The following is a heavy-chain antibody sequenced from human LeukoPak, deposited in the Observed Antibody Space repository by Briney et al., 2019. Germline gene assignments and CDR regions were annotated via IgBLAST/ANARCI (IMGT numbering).Heavy chain of an antibody. CDR2: IWYDGSNK. CDR3: AKDRLAAAGTGSYYYYGMDV. J-gene: IGHJ6*02. Sequence: GGSLRLSCAASGFTFSSYGMHWVRQAPGKGLEWVAVIWYDGSNKYYADSVKGRFTISRDNSKNTLYLQMNSLRAEDTALYYCAKDRLAAAGTGSYYYYGMDVWGQGTTVTVSS. CDR1: GFTFSSYG. V-gene: IGHV3-30*02. D-gene: IGHD6-13*01.